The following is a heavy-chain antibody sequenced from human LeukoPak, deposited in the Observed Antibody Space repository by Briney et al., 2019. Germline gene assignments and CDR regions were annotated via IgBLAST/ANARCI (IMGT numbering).Heavy chain of an antibody. CDR2: IYYSGST. V-gene: IGHV4-59*01. CDR3: ARGWYYYDSSGYYLWFDP. D-gene: IGHD3-22*01. J-gene: IGHJ5*02. Sequence: SETLSLTCTVSGGSISSYYWSWIRQPPGKGLEWIGYIYYSGSTNYNPSLKSRVTISVDTSKNQFSLKLSSVTAADTAVYHCARGWYYYDSSGYYLWFDPWGQGTLVTVSS. CDR1: GGSISSYY.